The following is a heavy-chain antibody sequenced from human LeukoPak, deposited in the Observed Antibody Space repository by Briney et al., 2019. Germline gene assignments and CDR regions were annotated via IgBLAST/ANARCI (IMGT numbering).Heavy chain of an antibody. V-gene: IGHV1-69*13. CDR1: GGTFNSYA. J-gene: IGHJ5*02. Sequence: SVKVSCKASGGTFNSYAISRVRKAPGQGLEWMGGIIPIFGAAHYAQKFQGRVTITADESTSTDYLELSSLRSEDTAVYYCARDNSVRDEAWWFNPWGQGTLVTVSS. CDR2: IIPIFGAA. D-gene: IGHD5-24*01. CDR3: ARDNSVRDEAWWFNP.